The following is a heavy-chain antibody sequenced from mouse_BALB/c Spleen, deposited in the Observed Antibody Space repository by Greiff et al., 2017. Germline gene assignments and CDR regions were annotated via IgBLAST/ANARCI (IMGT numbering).Heavy chain of an antibody. V-gene: IGHV1-5*01. Sequence: VHVKQSGTVLARPGASVKMSCKASGYSFTSYWMHWVKQRPGQGLEWIGSIYPGDSDTSYNQKFKGKAKLTAVTSASTAYMELSSLTDEDSAVYYCTRADYDSSSYYAMDYWGQGTSVTVSS. D-gene: IGHD1-1*01. CDR3: TRADYDSSSYYAMDY. J-gene: IGHJ4*01. CDR2: IYPGDSDT. CDR1: GYSFTSYW.